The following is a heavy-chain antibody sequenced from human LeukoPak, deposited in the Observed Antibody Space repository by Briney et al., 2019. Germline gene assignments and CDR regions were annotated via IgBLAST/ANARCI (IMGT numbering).Heavy chain of an antibody. CDR2: IYYSGST. V-gene: IGHV4-39*01. CDR3: ARQITMVRGVTVTDWFDP. J-gene: IGHJ5*02. D-gene: IGHD3-10*01. CDR1: GGSISSSSYY. Sequence: SETLSLTRTVSGGSISSSSYYWGWIRQPPGKGLEWIGSIYYSGSTYYNPSLKSRVTISVDTSKNQFSLKLSSVTAADTAVYYCARQITMVRGVTVTDWFDPWGQGTLVTVSS.